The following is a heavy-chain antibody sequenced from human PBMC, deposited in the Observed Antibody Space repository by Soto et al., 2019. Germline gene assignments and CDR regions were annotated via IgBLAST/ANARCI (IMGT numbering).Heavy chain of an antibody. V-gene: IGHV3-48*01. CDR3: ARGDDCSGYYYVY. CDR1: GFTFSSYS. J-gene: IGHJ4*02. Sequence: EVQLVESGGGLVQPGGSLRLSCAASGFTFSSYSMNWVRQAPGKGLEWVSYISSSSSTIYYADSVKGRFTISRDNAKNSLYLQMNSLRAEDTAVYYCARGDDCSGYYYVYWGQGTLVTVSS. CDR2: ISSSSSTI. D-gene: IGHD3-22*01.